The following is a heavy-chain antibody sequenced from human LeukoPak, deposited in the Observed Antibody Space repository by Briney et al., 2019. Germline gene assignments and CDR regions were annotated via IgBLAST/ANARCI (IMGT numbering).Heavy chain of an antibody. CDR3: ARSSPREYAFDI. Sequence: SETLSLTCAVSGGSISSGGYSWSWIRQPPGKGLEWIGYIYHSGSTNYNPSLKSRVTISVDTSKNQFSLKLSSVTAADTAVYYCARSSPREYAFDIWGQGTMVTVSS. CDR2: IYHSGST. J-gene: IGHJ3*02. CDR1: GGSISSGGYS. V-gene: IGHV4-30-2*01.